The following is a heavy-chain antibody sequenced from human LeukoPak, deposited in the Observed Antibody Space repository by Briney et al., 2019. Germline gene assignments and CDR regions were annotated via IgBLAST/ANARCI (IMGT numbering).Heavy chain of an antibody. J-gene: IGHJ4*02. D-gene: IGHD6-19*01. V-gene: IGHV2-5*08. Sequence: TLSLTCTVSGGSISSYYWSWIRQPPGKGLEWLALIYWDDDKRYSPSLKSRLTITKDTSKNQVVLTMTNMDPVDTATYYCAHRVAVAGPFDYWGQGTLVTVSS. CDR3: AHRVAVAGPFDY. CDR2: IYWDDDK. CDR1: GGSISSYYW.